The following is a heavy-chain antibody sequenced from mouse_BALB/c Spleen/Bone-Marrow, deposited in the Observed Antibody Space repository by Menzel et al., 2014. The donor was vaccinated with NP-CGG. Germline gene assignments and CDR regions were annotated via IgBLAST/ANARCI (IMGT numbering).Heavy chain of an antibody. CDR1: GFSLTSYD. CDR2: IWTGGGT. J-gene: IGHJ1*01. D-gene: IGHD1-1*01. V-gene: IGHV2-9-2*01. Sequence: VKLQESGPGLVAPSQSLSITCTVSGFSLTSYDISWIRQPPGKGLEWLGVIWTGGGTNYNSAFMSRLSISKDNSKSQVFLKMNSLQTDDTAIYYCVRDYYGSYFDVWGAGTTVTVSS. CDR3: VRDYYGSYFDV.